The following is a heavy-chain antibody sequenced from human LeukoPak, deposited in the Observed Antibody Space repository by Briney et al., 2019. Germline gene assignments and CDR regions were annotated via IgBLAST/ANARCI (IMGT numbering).Heavy chain of an antibody. CDR3: AKAKEYGDYHYFDY. CDR2: ISYDGSNK. CDR1: GFTFSSYG. V-gene: IGHV3-30*18. J-gene: IGHJ4*02. D-gene: IGHD4-17*01. Sequence: GGSLILSCAASGFTFSSYGMHWVRQAPGKGLEWVAVISYDGSNKYYADSVKGRFTISRDNSKNTLYLQMNSLRAEDTAVYYCAKAKEYGDYHYFDYWGQGTLVTVSS.